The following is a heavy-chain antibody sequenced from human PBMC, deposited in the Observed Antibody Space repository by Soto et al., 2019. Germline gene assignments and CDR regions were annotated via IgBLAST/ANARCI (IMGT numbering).Heavy chain of an antibody. V-gene: IGHV1-2*04. Sequence: ASVKVSCKASGYTFTGYYMHWVRQAPGQGLEWMGWINPNSGGTNYAQKFQGWVTMPRDASTSTAYMELSRRRSDDTAVYYCARVTSYYDSSGSLIVDYFDYWGQGPLVTVSS. CDR1: GYTFTGYY. CDR3: ARVTSYYDSSGSLIVDYFDY. CDR2: INPNSGGT. J-gene: IGHJ4*02. D-gene: IGHD3-22*01.